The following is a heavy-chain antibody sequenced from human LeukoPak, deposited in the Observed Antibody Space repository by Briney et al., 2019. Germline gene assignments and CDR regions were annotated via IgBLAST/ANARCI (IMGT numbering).Heavy chain of an antibody. J-gene: IGHJ4*02. Sequence: ASVKVSCKVSGYTLTELSMHWVRQAPGKGLEWMGGFDPEDGETIYAQKFQGGVTMTEDTSTDTAYMELSSLRSEDTAVYYCATGPIAWVSSWYPEPLFDYWGQGTLVTVSS. CDR1: GYTLTELS. V-gene: IGHV1-24*01. CDR2: FDPEDGET. CDR3: ATGPIAWVSSWYPEPLFDY. D-gene: IGHD6-13*01.